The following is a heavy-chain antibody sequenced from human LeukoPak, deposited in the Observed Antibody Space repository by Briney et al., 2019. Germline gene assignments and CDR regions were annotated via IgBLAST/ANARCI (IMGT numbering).Heavy chain of an antibody. V-gene: IGHV3-53*05. CDR2: IYSGGST. CDR3: ARNWFDP. CDR1: GFTVSSDY. Sequence: GGSLRLSCAASGFTVSSDYMSWVRQAPGKGLEWVSVIYSGGSTYYADYVKDRFTISRDKSKNTVYLQMNSLRFEDTAMYYCARNWFDPWGQGTLVTGSS. J-gene: IGHJ5*02.